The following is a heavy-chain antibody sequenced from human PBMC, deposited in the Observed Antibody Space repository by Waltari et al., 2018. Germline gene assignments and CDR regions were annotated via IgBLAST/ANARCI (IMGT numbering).Heavy chain of an antibody. CDR1: GDSFTNIIYF. D-gene: IGHD5-12*01. CDR3: ARGRPRDGYNLLDY. Sequence: QVQLQESGPGLVKPSETLSPTCTVYGDSFTNIIYFWSWIRQLPGKGLEWIGYVSYSGNTKNNPSLKSRVTMSIDASKNRFSLNLTSVTAADTAMYFCARGRPRDGYNLLDYWGQGTLVTVSS. V-gene: IGHV4-61*03. CDR2: VSYSGNT. J-gene: IGHJ4*02.